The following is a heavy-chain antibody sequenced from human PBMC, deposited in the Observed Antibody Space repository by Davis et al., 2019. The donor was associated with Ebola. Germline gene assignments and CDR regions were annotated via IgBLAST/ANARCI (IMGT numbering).Heavy chain of an antibody. CDR2: LYNSGNT. D-gene: IGHD6-6*01. V-gene: IGHV4-39*01. J-gene: IGHJ4*02. CDR1: GGSISSSSYY. CDR3: ARQPPGWQLVLFDN. Sequence: PSETLSLTCTVSGGSISSSSYYWGWIRQPPGKRLEWIGTLYNSGNTDYNPSLKSRATISVGTSQNQFSLRLSSVTAADTAVYYCARQPPGWQLVLFDNWGQGTLVTVSS.